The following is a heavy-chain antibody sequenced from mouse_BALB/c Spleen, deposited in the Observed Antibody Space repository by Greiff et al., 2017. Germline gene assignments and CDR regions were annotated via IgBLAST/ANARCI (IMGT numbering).Heavy chain of an antibody. J-gene: IGHJ2*01. Sequence: EVKLVESGGGLVQPGGSLKLSCAASGFTFSSYTMSWVRQTPEKRLEWVAYISNGGGSTYYPDTVKGRFTISRDNAQNTLYLQVSSLKSEDTAMYYCARGGNCDYWGQGTTLTVSS. CDR2: ISNGGGST. V-gene: IGHV5-12-2*01. CDR1: GFTFSSYT. CDR3: ARGGNCDY.